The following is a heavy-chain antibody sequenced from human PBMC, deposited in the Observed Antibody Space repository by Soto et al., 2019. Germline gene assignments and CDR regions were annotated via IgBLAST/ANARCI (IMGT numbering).Heavy chain of an antibody. CDR3: ARDVKDIVVVPAAIWGYLDAFDF. CDR2: ISAYNGNT. D-gene: IGHD2-2*01. V-gene: IGHV1-18*04. Sequence: GPSVKVSCKASGYTFTSYGISWVRQAPGQGLEWMGWISAYNGNTNYAQKLQGRVTMTTDTSTSTAYMELRSLRSDDTAVYYCARDVKDIVVVPAAIWGYLDAFDFWGQGTLVTVSS. CDR1: GYTFTSYG. J-gene: IGHJ3*01.